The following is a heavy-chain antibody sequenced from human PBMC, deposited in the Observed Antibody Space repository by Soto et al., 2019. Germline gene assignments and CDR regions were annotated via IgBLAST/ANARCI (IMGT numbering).Heavy chain of an antibody. V-gene: IGHV4-39*01. Sequence: XXTLSLPCTVSGCSISSSSYDWGLVRQPPGKGLEWIGSIYYSGSTYYNPSLKSRVTISVDTSKNQFSLKLSSVTAADTAVYYCARVGGFGATTIDYWGQGTLVTVSS. CDR3: ARVGGFGATTIDY. CDR2: IYYSGST. CDR1: GCSISSSSYD. J-gene: IGHJ4*02. D-gene: IGHD3-10*01.